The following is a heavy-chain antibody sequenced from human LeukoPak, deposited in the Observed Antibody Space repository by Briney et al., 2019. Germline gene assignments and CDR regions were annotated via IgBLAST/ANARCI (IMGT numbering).Heavy chain of an antibody. D-gene: IGHD3-22*01. J-gene: IGHJ4*02. CDR1: GFTFSNYG. CDR3: AKRGASTSIWLD. V-gene: IGHV3-48*02. Sequence: PGGTLRLSCAASGFTFSNYGMNWVRQAPGKGLEWTSYISSSGGTTYYADSVKGRFTISRDNARNSLYLQMNSLRDEDTAVYYCAKRGASTSIWLDWGQGTLVTVSS. CDR2: ISSSGGTT.